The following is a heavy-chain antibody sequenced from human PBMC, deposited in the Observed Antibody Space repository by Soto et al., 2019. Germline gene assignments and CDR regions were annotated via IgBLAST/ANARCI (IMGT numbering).Heavy chain of an antibody. CDR2: IYYSGSA. D-gene: IGHD2-21*02. CDR3: VDVRGMVTHH. J-gene: IGHJ4*02. CDR1: GGSISSGGYY. V-gene: IGHV4-31*02. Sequence: QVQLQESGPGLVKPSQTLSVTCTVSGGSISSGGYYWSWIRQHPRKGLEWIGYIYYSGSAYYNPSLKSRVTISVDTSKNQFSLKLSSVTAADTAVYYCVDVRGMVTHHWGQATLFTVSS.